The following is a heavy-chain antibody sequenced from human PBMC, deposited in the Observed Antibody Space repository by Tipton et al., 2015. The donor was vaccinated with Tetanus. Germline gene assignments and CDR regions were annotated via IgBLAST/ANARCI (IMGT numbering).Heavy chain of an antibody. J-gene: IGHJ4*02. CDR1: GYTFSNYG. V-gene: IGHV1-69*06. CDR3: ARVKGGTREYYAIKY. D-gene: IGHD3-3*01. CDR2: INPIFGTK. Sequence: QLVQSGAEVKKPGASVKVSCKTSGYTFSNYGVSWVRQAPGRGLEWMGSINPIFGTKTYAQKFQGRLTITADKSTSTAHMSLSGLRSEDTAVYYRARVKGGTREYYAIKYWGQGSLVSVSS.